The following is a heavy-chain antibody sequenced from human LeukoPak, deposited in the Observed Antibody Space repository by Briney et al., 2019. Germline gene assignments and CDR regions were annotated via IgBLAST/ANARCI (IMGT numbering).Heavy chain of an antibody. D-gene: IGHD3-16*01. V-gene: IGHV4-30-4*07. CDR2: IYYSGST. Sequence: SETLSLTCAVSGGSISSGGYSWSWIRQPPGKGLEWIGYIYYSGSTYYNPSLKSRVTISVDTSKNQFSLKLSSVTAADTAVYYCVRGRDSWGTDFDYWGQGTLVTVSS. J-gene: IGHJ4*02. CDR1: GGSISSGGYS. CDR3: VRGRDSWGTDFDY.